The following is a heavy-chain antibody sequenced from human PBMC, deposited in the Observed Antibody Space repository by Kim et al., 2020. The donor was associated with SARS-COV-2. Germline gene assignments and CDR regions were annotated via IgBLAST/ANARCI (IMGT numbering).Heavy chain of an antibody. CDR3: AREVGRSGSGV. V-gene: IGHV7-4-1*02. Sequence: PTYAQGFTGRFVFSLDTSVSTAYLQISSLKAEDTAVYYCAREVGRSGSGVWGQGTMVTVSS. CDR2: P. J-gene: IGHJ6*02. D-gene: IGHD6-19*01.